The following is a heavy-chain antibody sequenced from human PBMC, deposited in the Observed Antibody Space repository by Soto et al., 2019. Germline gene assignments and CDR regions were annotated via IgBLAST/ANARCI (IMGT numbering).Heavy chain of an antibody. CDR1: GFTFTSYA. V-gene: IGHV3-23*01. CDR3: AKRRGAGGHFDY. CDR2: ISSGGST. J-gene: IGHJ4*02. D-gene: IGHD2-15*01. Sequence: LRLSCAASGFTFTSYAMGWVRQAPGKGLEWVSVISSGGSTYYADSVRGRFTISRDNSKDTLSLQMNSLRAEDTAVYYCAKRRGAGGHFDYWGQGALVTVSS.